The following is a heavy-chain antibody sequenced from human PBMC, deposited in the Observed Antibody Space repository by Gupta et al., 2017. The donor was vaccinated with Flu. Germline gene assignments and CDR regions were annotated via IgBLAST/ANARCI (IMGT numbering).Heavy chain of an antibody. CDR3: ARDHGYGDHYFFDY. CDR1: GLTLRSYG. CDR2: ISSTGSYI. J-gene: IGHJ4*02. Sequence: EVQLVESGGGLVNPGGSLRLSCAASGLTLRSYGMHGVRQAPGKGLEWVSSISSTGSYIYYADSVYGRFTVSRDNARNSLYLQMSSLRAEDTAVYYCARDHGYGDHYFFDYWGQGTLVTVSS. D-gene: IGHD4-17*01. V-gene: IGHV3-21*01.